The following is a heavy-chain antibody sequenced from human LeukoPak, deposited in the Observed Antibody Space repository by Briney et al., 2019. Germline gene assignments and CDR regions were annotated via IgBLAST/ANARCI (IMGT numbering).Heavy chain of an antibody. J-gene: IGHJ4*02. Sequence: GASVKVSCKASGGTFSSYAISWVRQAPGQGLEWMGGIIPIFGTANYAQKFQGRVTITTDESTSTAYMELSSLRSEDTAVYYCARQLYRGYSYGQTFDYWGQGTLVTVSS. CDR1: GGTFSSYA. D-gene: IGHD5-18*01. CDR2: IIPIFGTA. V-gene: IGHV1-69*05. CDR3: ARQLYRGYSYGQTFDY.